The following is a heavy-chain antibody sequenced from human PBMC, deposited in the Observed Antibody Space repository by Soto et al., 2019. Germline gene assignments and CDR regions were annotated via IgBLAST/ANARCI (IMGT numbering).Heavy chain of an antibody. J-gene: IGHJ5*02. Sequence: ETLSLTCTVSGGSVSSGSYYWNWVRQPPGKGLEWIGYIDYSGSTNYNPSLKSRVTISIDTSKNQFSLKLNSVTAADTAVYYCARVYDFVWGSYRPFDPWGQGTLVTVSS. CDR1: GGSVSSGSYY. D-gene: IGHD3-16*02. CDR2: IDYSGST. V-gene: IGHV4-61*01. CDR3: ARVYDFVWGSYRPFDP.